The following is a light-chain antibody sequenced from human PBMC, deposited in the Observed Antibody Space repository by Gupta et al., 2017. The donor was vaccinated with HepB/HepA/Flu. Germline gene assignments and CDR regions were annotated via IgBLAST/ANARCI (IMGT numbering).Light chain of an antibody. V-gene: IGKV1-5*03. CDR1: QSISNW. J-gene: IGKJ1*01. CDR2: KAS. Sequence: DIQMTQSPSTLSASVGDRVTITCRASQSISNWLAWYQQKPGKAPKLLINKASSLESGVPSRFSGSGSGTEFTLTISSLQPDDMATYYCQQYNTNSTFGQGTKVEIK. CDR3: QQYNTNST.